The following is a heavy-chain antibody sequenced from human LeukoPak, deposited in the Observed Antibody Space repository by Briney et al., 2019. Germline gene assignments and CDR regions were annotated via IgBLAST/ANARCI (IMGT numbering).Heavy chain of an antibody. J-gene: IGHJ4*02. CDR3: AKAPTEYYDSSGSYYFDY. Sequence: PGRSLRLSWAASGFTFDDYVMHWVRQAPGKGLEWVSGISWNSGSIGYADSVKGRFTISRDNAKNSLYLQMNSLRAEDMALYYCAKAPTEYYDSSGSYYFDYWGQGTLVTVSS. D-gene: IGHD3-22*01. V-gene: IGHV3-9*03. CDR1: GFTFDDYV. CDR2: ISWNSGSI.